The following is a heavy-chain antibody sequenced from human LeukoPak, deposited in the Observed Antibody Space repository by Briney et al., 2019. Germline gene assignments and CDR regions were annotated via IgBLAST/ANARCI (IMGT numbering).Heavy chain of an antibody. CDR2: ISSSGSTI. CDR1: GFTFSDYY. CDR3: AKHHRMAARLVYFDY. J-gene: IGHJ4*02. D-gene: IGHD6-6*01. Sequence: GGSLRLSCAASGFTFSDYYMSWIRQAPGKGLEWVSYISSSGSTIYYADSVKGRFTISRDNAKNSLYLQMNSLRAEDTAVYYCAKHHRMAARLVYFDYWGQGTLVTVSS. V-gene: IGHV3-11*01.